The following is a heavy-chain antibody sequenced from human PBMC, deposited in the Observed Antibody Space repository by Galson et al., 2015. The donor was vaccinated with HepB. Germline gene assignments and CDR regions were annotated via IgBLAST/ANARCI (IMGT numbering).Heavy chain of an antibody. CDR2: INTNTGNP. CDR3: ARDSWLLWFWEFPNWFDP. CDR1: GYIFTNYA. J-gene: IGHJ5*02. Sequence: SVKVSCKASGYIFTNYAMNWVRQAPGQGLEWMGRINTNTGNPTYAQGFTGRFVFSLDTSVSTAYLQISSLKGEDTAVYYCARDSWLLWFWEFPNWFDPWGQGTLVTVSS. V-gene: IGHV7-4-1*02. D-gene: IGHD3-10*01.